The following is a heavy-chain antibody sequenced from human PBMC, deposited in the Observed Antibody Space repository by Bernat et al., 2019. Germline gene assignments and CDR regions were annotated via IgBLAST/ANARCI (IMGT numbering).Heavy chain of an antibody. D-gene: IGHD3-3*01. J-gene: IGHJ6*02. CDR1: GFTFSSYS. CDR2: ISSSSSYI. CDR3: VRVSDDFYYYYGMDV. Sequence: EVQLVESGGGLVKPGGSLRLSCAASGFTFSSYSMNWVRQAPGKGLEWVSSISSSSSYIYYADSVKGRFTISRDNAKNSLYLQMNSLRAEDTAVYYCVRVSDDFYYYYGMDVWGQGTTVTVSS. V-gene: IGHV3-21*01.